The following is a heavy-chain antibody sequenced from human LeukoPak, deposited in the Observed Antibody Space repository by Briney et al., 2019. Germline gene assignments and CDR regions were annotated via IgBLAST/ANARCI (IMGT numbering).Heavy chain of an antibody. J-gene: IGHJ4*02. V-gene: IGHV3-48*01. Sequence: GGSLRLSCAASGFTFSSYSMNWVRQAPGKGLEWVSYISSSSSTIYYADSVKGRFTISRDNAKNSLYLQMNSLRAEDTAVYYCARGPAGYSYGYKSQNFDYWGQGTLVTVSS. D-gene: IGHD5-18*01. CDR1: GFTFSSYS. CDR3: ARGPAGYSYGYKSQNFDY. CDR2: ISSSSSTI.